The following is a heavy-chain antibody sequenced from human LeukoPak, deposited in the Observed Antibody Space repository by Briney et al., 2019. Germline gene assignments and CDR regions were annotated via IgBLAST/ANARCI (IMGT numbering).Heavy chain of an antibody. CDR1: GFTVSSNY. CDR2: IYSGGST. V-gene: IGHV3-53*01. Sequence: GGSLRLSCAASGFTVSSNYMSWVRQAPGKGLEWVSVIYSGGSTYYADSVKGRFTISRDNSKNTLYLQMNSLRAEDTAVYYCARLSNDYGSSENRSPWGQGTLVTVSS. D-gene: IGHD3-22*01. CDR3: ARLSNDYGSSENRSP. J-gene: IGHJ5*02.